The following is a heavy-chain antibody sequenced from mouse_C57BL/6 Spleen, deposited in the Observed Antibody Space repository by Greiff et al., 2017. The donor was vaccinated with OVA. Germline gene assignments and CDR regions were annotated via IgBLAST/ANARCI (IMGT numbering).Heavy chain of an antibody. CDR1: GYTFTSYD. Sequence: QVQLQQSGPELMKPGASVKLSCKASGYTFTSYDINWVKQRPGQGLEWIGWIYPRDGSTKYNEKFKGKATLTVDTSSSTAYMELHSLTSEDSAVYFCARSTTVVGDWYFDVWGTGTTVTVSS. CDR3: ARSTTVVGDWYFDV. D-gene: IGHD1-1*01. J-gene: IGHJ1*03. V-gene: IGHV1-85*01. CDR2: IYPRDGST.